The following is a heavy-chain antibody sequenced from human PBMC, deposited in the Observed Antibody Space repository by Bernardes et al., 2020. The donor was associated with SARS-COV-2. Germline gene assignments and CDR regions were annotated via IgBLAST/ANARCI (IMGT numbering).Heavy chain of an antibody. D-gene: IGHD6-19*01. CDR3: ARDDAGGWYYFDY. J-gene: IGHJ4*02. CDR1: GYTFTGYY. CDR2: INPNSGGT. V-gene: IGHV1-2*02. Sequence: ASVKVSCKASGYTFTGYYMHWVRQAPGQGLEWMGWINPNSGGTNYAQKFQGRVTMTRDTSISTAYMELSRLRSDDTAVYYCARDDAGGWYYFDYWGQGTLVTVSS.